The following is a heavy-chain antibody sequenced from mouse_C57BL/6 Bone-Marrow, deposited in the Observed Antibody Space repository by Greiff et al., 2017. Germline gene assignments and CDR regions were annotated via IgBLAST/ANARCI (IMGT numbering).Heavy chain of an antibody. CDR3: ARWGPSCSYYYAMDY. D-gene: IGHD2-10*02. J-gene: IGHJ4*01. CDR2: IDPNSGGT. Sequence: KQRPGRGLEWIGRIDPNSGGTKYNEKFKRKATLTVDKPSSTAYMQLSSLTSEDSAVYYCARWGPSCSYYYAMDYWGQGTSVTVSS. V-gene: IGHV1-72*01.